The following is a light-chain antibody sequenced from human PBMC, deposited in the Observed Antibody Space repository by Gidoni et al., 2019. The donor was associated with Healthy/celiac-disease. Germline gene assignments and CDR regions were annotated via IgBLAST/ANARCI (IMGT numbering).Light chain of an antibody. CDR1: QSISSY. CDR3: QQSYSTPQLT. Sequence: DIQMTQSPSSLSASVGDRVTITCRASQSISSYFNWYQQKPGKAPKLLIYAASSLQSGVPSRFSGSGSGTDFTLTISSLQPEDFATYYCQQSYSTPQLTFGQGTKLEIK. J-gene: IGKJ2*01. V-gene: IGKV1-39*01. CDR2: AAS.